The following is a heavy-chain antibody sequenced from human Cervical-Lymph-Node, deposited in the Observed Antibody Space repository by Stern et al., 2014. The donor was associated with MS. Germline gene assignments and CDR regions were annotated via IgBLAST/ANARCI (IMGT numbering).Heavy chain of an antibody. CDR3: ARERGRAGPAMADY. J-gene: IGHJ4*02. V-gene: IGHV1-2*06. Sequence: QLVESGAEVKKPGASVKVSCKAAGYSFTGNYIHWLRQAPGQGLEWMGRTNPNSGDSNYALKFQGRVTMTRDTSISTAYMNLNRLGIDDTAVYYCARERGRAGPAMADYWGQGTLVTVSS. CDR1: GYSFTGNY. CDR2: TNPNSGDS. D-gene: IGHD5-18*01.